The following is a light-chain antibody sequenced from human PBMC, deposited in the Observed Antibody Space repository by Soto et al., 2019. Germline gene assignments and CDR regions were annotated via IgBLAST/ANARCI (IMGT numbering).Light chain of an antibody. V-gene: IGLV2-11*01. CDR2: DVN. Sequence: QSALTQPRSVSGSPGQSVTISCTGTSSDVGGYNYVSWYQQHPGKAPKVMIYDVNKRPSGVPDRFSGSKSGNTASLTISGLQAEDEADYYCCSHAGSYTYVFGTGTKLTDL. CDR3: CSHAGSYTYV. J-gene: IGLJ1*01. CDR1: SSDVGGYNY.